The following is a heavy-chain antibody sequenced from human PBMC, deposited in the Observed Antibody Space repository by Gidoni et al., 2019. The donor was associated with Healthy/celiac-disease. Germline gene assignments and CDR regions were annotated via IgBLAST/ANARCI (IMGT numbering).Heavy chain of an antibody. CDR1: GFHFSSYA. Sequence: EVQLLESGGGLVQPGGSLRLSCAASGFHFSSYAMSWVRQAPGKGLEWVSAISGSGGSTYYADSVKGRFTISRDNSKNTLYLQMNSLRAEDTAVYYCAKDRVSVGDSSGYPDYWGQGTLVTVSS. CDR2: ISGSGGST. D-gene: IGHD3-22*01. J-gene: IGHJ4*02. CDR3: AKDRVSVGDSSGYPDY. V-gene: IGHV3-23*01.